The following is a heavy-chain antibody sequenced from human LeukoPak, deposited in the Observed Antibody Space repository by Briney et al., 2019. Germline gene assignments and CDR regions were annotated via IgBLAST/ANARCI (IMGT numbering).Heavy chain of an antibody. J-gene: IGHJ4*02. Sequence: SETLSLICTVSGGSISGSSYYWGWIRQPPGKGLEWIGNVYYSGTTYYSPSLKSRLTISVDTSKNQFSLKLSSVTAADTAVYYCARTTYVWGSYRLDYWGQGTLVTVSS. CDR2: VYYSGTT. CDR1: GGSISGSSYY. D-gene: IGHD3-16*02. CDR3: ARTTYVWGSYRLDY. V-gene: IGHV4-39*01.